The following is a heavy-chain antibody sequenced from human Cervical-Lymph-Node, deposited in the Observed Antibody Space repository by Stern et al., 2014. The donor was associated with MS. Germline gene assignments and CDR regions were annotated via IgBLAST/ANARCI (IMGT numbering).Heavy chain of an antibody. CDR1: GFNFTIYN. CDR2: ISSSSHT. J-gene: IGHJ4*02. Sequence: EVQLVESGGGLVKPGGSLRLSCAASGFNFTIYNMNWVRQAPGKGLEWVSSISSSSHTNYADSVRGRCTISRDNAKNSLFLQMNSLRAEDTAIYYCARDLRLDYWGQGILVTVSS. CDR3: ARDLRLDY. V-gene: IGHV3-21*01.